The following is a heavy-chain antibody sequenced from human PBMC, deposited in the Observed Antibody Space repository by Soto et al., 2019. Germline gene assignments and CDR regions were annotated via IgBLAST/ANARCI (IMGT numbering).Heavy chain of an antibody. Sequence: QVQLVQSGAEVKKPGSSVKVSCKASGGTFSSYGISWVRQAPGQGLEWMGGIIPIIGTANYAQKFQGRVTITADESTSTAYMELSSLTSEDTAVYYCARPTYYDFWSGYQTGYYYYGMEVWGQGTTVTVSS. CDR2: IIPIIGTA. V-gene: IGHV1-69*12. D-gene: IGHD3-3*01. J-gene: IGHJ6*02. CDR1: GGTFSSYG. CDR3: ARPTYYDFWSGYQTGYYYYGMEV.